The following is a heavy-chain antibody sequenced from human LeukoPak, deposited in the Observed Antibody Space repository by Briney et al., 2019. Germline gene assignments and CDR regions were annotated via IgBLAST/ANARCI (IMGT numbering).Heavy chain of an antibody. D-gene: IGHD6-19*01. V-gene: IGHV1-3*01. Sequence: VASVKVSCKASGYTFTSYAMHWVRQAPGQRLEWMGWINAGNGNTKYSQKFQGRVTITRDTSASTAYMELSSPRSEDTAVYYCAREGGWLDFDYWGQGTLVTVSS. J-gene: IGHJ4*02. CDR1: GYTFTSYA. CDR2: INAGNGNT. CDR3: AREGGWLDFDY.